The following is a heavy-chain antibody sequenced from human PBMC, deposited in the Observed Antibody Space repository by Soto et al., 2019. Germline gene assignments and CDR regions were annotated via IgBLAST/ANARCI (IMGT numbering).Heavy chain of an antibody. V-gene: IGHV3-23*01. CDR2: ISGSGGST. CDR1: GFTFSRYA. CDR3: AKDSIMITFGGSYYFDY. Sequence: GGSLRLSCAASGFTFSRYAMSWVRQAPGKGLEWVSAISGSGGSTYYADSVKGRFTISRDNSKNTLYLQMNSLRAEDTAVYYCAKDSIMITFGGSYYFDYWGQGTLVTVSS. J-gene: IGHJ4*02. D-gene: IGHD3-16*01.